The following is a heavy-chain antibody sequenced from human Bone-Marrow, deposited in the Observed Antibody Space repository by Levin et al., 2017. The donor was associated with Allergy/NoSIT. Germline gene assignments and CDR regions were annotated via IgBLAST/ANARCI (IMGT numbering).Heavy chain of an antibody. D-gene: IGHD1-26*01. J-gene: IGHJ4*02. CDR1: GFTFSSYA. Sequence: LSLTCAASGFTFSSYAMSWVRQAPGKGLEWVSDISSSGGSTYYADSVKGRFTISRDNSKNTLYLQMNSLRAEDTAVYYCAKEPLAYSGSYQPLDYWGQGTLVTVSS. V-gene: IGHV3-23*01. CDR3: AKEPLAYSGSYQPLDY. CDR2: ISSSGGST.